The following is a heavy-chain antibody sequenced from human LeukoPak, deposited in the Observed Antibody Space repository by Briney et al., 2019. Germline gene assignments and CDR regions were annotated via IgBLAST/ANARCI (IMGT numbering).Heavy chain of an antibody. CDR2: ISAYNGNT. CDR1: GYTFTSYG. V-gene: IGHV1-18*01. D-gene: IGHD3-22*01. Sequence: ASVKVSCKASGYTFTSYGNSWVRHPPGQGLEWVGWISAYNGNTNYAQKLQGRVTMTTDTSTSTAYMELRSLRSDDTAVYYCARDRKYYYDSSGYYAFDYWGQGTLVTVSS. CDR3: ARDRKYYYDSSGYYAFDY. J-gene: IGHJ4*02.